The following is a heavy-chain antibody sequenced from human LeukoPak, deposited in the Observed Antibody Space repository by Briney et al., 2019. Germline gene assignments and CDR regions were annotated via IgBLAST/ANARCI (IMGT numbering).Heavy chain of an antibody. CDR1: GDSFTSYW. J-gene: IGHJ4*02. V-gene: IGHV5-51*01. CDR2: VYPDDSDT. D-gene: IGHD3-10*01. CDR3: ARLPGSGSYARTFDY. Sequence: GESLKISCKGSGDSFTSYWIGWVRPMPGKGLEWMGIVYPDDSDTRYSPSFQGQVTISADKSIGTAYLQWSSLKASDTAMYYCARLPGSGSYARTFDYWGQGTLLTVSS.